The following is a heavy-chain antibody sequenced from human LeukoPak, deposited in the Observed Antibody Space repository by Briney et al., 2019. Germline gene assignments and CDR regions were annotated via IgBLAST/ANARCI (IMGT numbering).Heavy chain of an antibody. Sequence: GASVKVSCKASGYTFTSYDINWVRQATGQGLEWMGWMKPNSGNTGYAQKFQGRVTMTRNTSISTAYMELSSLRSEDTAVYYCARESCSSTSCSLFDPWGQGTLVTVSS. D-gene: IGHD2-2*01. V-gene: IGHV1-8*01. J-gene: IGHJ5*02. CDR2: MKPNSGNT. CDR1: GYTFTSYD. CDR3: ARESCSSTSCSLFDP.